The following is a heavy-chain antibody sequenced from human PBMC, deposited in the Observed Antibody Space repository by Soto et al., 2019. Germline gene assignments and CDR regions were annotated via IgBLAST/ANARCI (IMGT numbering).Heavy chain of an antibody. CDR1: GFTFSSYG. CDR3: ARDPDRGSGYGIDY. Sequence: QVQLVESGGGVVQPGRSLRLSCAASGFTFSSYGMHWVRQAPGKGLEWVADIWYDGSNKYYADSVKGRFTIPRDNSKNTLYLQMNSLRAEDTAVYYCARDPDRGSGYGIDYWGQGTLVTVSS. V-gene: IGHV3-33*01. J-gene: IGHJ4*02. CDR2: IWYDGSNK. D-gene: IGHD3-22*01.